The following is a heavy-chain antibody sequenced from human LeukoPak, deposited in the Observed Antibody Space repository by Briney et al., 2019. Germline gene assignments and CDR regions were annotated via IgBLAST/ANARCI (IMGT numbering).Heavy chain of an antibody. CDR3: ARAVGSLNWFDP. V-gene: IGHV4-30-4*01. J-gene: IGHJ5*02. CDR1: GGSISSGDYY. Sequence: SQTLSLTCTVSGGSISSGDYYWSWIRQPPGKGLEWIGYIYYSGSTYYNPSLRSRVTISVDTSKNQFSLKLSSVTAADTAVYYCARAVGSLNWFDPWGQGTLVTVSS. CDR2: IYYSGST. D-gene: IGHD2-15*01.